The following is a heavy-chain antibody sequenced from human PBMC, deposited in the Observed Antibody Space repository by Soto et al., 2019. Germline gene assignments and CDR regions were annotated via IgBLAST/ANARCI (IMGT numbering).Heavy chain of an antibody. Sequence: EVQLLESGGGLVQPGGSLRLPCATSGFTFSNYAMSWVRQAPGKGLEWVSGISGSGDDTYYTDSVKGRFIISRDNSKDTLYQQIKSLRAEDTAIYYCAKSMTSTWTLSSWGQGTLVTVSS. CDR2: ISGSGDDT. V-gene: IGHV3-23*01. J-gene: IGHJ5*02. D-gene: IGHD6-13*01. CDR3: AKSMTSTWTLSS. CDR1: GFTFSNYA.